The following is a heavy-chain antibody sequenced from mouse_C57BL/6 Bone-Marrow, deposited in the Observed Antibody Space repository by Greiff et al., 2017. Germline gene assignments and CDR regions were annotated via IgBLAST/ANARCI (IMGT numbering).Heavy chain of an antibody. Sequence: QVQLQQSGPELVRPGASVKISCKAPGYTFTSHWMQWVRQRPGQGLEWIGEIFPGSGSTYYNEKFKGKATLTVDTSSNTAYMPLSSLTTEDATVYVGARKELTTGGWYFDVWGTGTTVTVSS. CDR3: ARKELTTGGWYFDV. D-gene: IGHD1-1*01. CDR1: GYTFTSHW. J-gene: IGHJ1*03. CDR2: IFPGSGST. V-gene: IGHV1-56*01.